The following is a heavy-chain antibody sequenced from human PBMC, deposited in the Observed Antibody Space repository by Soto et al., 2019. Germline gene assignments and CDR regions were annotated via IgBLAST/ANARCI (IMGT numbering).Heavy chain of an antibody. CDR3: AMSLRFLEWLLYSPGVRYYYYYGMDV. Sequence: QVQLVQSGAEVKKPGSSVKVSCKASGGTFSSYAISWVRQAPGQGLEWMGGIIPIFGTANYAQKFQGRVTITADDSTSPAFMEVRSLRFEGPAVYYCAMSLRFLEWLLYSPGVRYYYYYGMDVWGQGTTVTVSS. CDR2: IIPIFGTA. V-gene: IGHV1-69*01. D-gene: IGHD3-3*01. CDR1: GGTFSSYA. J-gene: IGHJ6*02.